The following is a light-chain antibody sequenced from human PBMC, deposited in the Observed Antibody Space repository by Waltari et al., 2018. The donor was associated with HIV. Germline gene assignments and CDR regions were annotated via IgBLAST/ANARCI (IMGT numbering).Light chain of an antibody. CDR3: QVFGSSPRFT. CDR1: QSVSDSF. Sequence: EIVLTQSPGTLSLSPGDRATLSCRASQSVSDSFLNWYQPKPGQAPRLLIYGASSRATGIPDRFRGSGSGTDFTLTISRLEPEDYAVYYCQVFGSSPRFTFGPGTRVEIK. V-gene: IGKV3-20*01. J-gene: IGKJ3*01. CDR2: GAS.